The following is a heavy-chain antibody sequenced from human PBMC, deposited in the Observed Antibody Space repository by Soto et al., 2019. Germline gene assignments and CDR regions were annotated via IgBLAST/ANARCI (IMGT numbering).Heavy chain of an antibody. V-gene: IGHV3-33*01. J-gene: IGHJ6*02. CDR2: IWWDGSNK. CDR1: GFTFSYG. D-gene: IGHD2-15*01. CDR3: AREGYCSGGGCYSGMDV. Sequence: QVQLVESGGGVVQPGRSLRLSCEASGFTFSYGFHWVRQAPGKGLEWVAVIWWDGSNKFYADSAKGRFTISRDNSKKTLYLQMNSLRAEDTAVYYCAREGYCSGGGCYSGMDVWGQGTTVTVSS.